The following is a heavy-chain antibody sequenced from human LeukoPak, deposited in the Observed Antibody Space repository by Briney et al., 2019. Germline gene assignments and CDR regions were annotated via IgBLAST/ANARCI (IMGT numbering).Heavy chain of an antibody. CDR2: INPTAGNT. CDR1: GYTFTSYD. CDR3: ARIRDGYNDAYDI. J-gene: IGHJ3*02. V-gene: IGHV1-46*01. D-gene: IGHD5-24*01. Sequence: ASVKVSCKASGYTFTSYDINWVRQAPGQGLEWMGLINPTAGNTYYAQRFQGRVTMTRNTSTSTVYMELSSLRSEDTAVYYCARIRDGYNDAYDIWGQGTMVTVPS.